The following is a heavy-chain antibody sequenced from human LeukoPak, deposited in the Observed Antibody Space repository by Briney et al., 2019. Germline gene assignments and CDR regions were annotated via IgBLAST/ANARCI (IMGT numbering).Heavy chain of an antibody. J-gene: IGHJ3*02. CDR1: GFTFSSYA. V-gene: IGHV3-23*01. CDR3: AKEGSPYLEWLWSTARGAFDI. CDR2: ISGSGGST. Sequence: GALRLSCAASGFTFSSYAMSWVRQAPGKGLEWVSAISGSGGSTYYADSVKGRFTISRDNSKNTLYLQMNSLRAEDTAVYYCAKEGSPYLEWLWSTARGAFDIWGQGTMVTVSS. D-gene: IGHD3-3*01.